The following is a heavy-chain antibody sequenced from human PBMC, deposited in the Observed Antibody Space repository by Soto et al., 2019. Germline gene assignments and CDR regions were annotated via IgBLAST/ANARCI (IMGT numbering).Heavy chain of an antibody. CDR3: ARLEGLATISYYFDF. CDR2: IYFRGNT. V-gene: IGHV4-39*01. D-gene: IGHD3-9*01. J-gene: IGHJ4*02. Sequence: QLQLQESGPGLVKPSETLSLTCSVSGDSINSDKYYWGWIRQPPGKGLEWIGSIYFRGNTYYNPSLQTRVTISLDKSKSQFSRQLHSVTAADSAVYFCARLEGLATISYYFDFWGQGALVTVSS. CDR1: GDSINSDKYY.